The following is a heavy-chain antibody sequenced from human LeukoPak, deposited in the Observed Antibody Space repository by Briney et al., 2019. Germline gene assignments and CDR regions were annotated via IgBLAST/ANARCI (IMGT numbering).Heavy chain of an antibody. J-gene: IGHJ4*02. D-gene: IGHD6-13*01. V-gene: IGHV4-59*01. CDR2: IYYSGST. Sequence: PSETLSLTCTVSGGSISSYYRSWIRQPPGKGLEWIGYIYYSGSTNYSPSLKSRVTISVDTSENQFSLKLSSVTAADTAVYYCARLYSSSLGRVFDYWGQGTLATVSS. CDR1: GGSISSYY. CDR3: ARLYSSSLGRVFDY.